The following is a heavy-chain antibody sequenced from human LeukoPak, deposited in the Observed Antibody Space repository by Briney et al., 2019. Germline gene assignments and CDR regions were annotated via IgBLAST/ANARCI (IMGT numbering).Heavy chain of an antibody. CDR1: GFTFSNFW. D-gene: IGHD4-11*01. CDR2: IKQDETEK. J-gene: IGHJ4*02. Sequence: GGSLTLSCTASGFTFSNFWMGWVRQAPGKGLEWVANIKQDETEKFYLGSVKGRFTIPRDNAKNSPYLQMNSLRAEDTAGYYFAKATPLLYWGQGTLVTVS. V-gene: IGHV3-7*01. CDR3: AKATPLLY.